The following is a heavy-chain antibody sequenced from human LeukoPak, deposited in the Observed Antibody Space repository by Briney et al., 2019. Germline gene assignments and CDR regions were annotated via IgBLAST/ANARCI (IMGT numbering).Heavy chain of an antibody. D-gene: IGHD5-24*01. Sequence: GGSLRLSCAASGFTFSGSAMHWVRQASGKGLEWVGRIRSKANSYATEYAASVKGRFTISRDDSKNTAYLQMNSLKTEDTAVYYCTRLRDGYNTKAFDIWGQGTMVTVSS. V-gene: IGHV3-73*01. J-gene: IGHJ3*02. CDR2: IRSKANSYAT. CDR3: TRLRDGYNTKAFDI. CDR1: GFTFSGSA.